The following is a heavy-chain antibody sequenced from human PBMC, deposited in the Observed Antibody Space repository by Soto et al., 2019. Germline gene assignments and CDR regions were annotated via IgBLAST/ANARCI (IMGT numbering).Heavy chain of an antibody. J-gene: IGHJ4*02. D-gene: IGHD1-20*01. CDR1: AFSFSSYS. Sequence: AEGSLSLSGSASAFSFSSYSMNWVRQAPGKGLEWVSSISSSRSYIYYADSVKGPFTISRDNAKNSQYLQMNSLRAEDTAVYYCAREVGMDYWGQGTPVTVSS. CDR2: ISSSRSYI. V-gene: IGHV3-21*01. CDR3: AREVGMDY.